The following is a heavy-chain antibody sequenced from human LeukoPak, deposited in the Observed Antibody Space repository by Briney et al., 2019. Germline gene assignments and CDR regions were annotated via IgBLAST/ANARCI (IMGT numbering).Heavy chain of an antibody. J-gene: IGHJ4*02. D-gene: IGHD1-26*01. Sequence: ASVKVSCKASGYTFTGYYMHWVRQAPGQGLEWMGWINPNSGGTNYAQKFQGGVTMTRDTSISTAYMELSRLRSDDTAVYYCARGSYHRTYYFDYWGQGTLVTVSS. CDR2: INPNSGGT. CDR3: ARGSYHRTYYFDY. V-gene: IGHV1-2*02. CDR1: GYTFTGYY.